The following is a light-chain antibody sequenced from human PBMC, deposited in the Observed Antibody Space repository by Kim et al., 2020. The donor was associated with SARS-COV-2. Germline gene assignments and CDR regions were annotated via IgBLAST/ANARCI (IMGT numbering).Light chain of an antibody. Sequence: SYELTQPPSVSLSPGQTASITCSGDKLGDKYACWYQQKPGQSPVLVIYQDSKRPSGIPERFSGSNSGNTATLTISGTQAMDGADYYCQAWDSSTYVFGTGTKVTVL. CDR1: KLGDKY. CDR3: QAWDSSTYV. V-gene: IGLV3-1*01. J-gene: IGLJ1*01. CDR2: QDS.